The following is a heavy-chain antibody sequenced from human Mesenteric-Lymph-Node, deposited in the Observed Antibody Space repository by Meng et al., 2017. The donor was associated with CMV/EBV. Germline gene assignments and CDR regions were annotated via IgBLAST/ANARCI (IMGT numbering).Heavy chain of an antibody. CDR2: INHSGST. CDR1: SGSFSGYY. J-gene: IGHJ4*02. CDR3: ARASLEVY. V-gene: IGHV4-34*01. D-gene: IGHD1-1*01. Sequence: SETLSLTCAVYSGSFSGYYWSWIRQAPGKGLEWIGEINHSGSTNYNPSLKSRVTISVDTSKNQFSLKLSSVTAADTAVYYCARASLEVYWGQGTLVTVSS.